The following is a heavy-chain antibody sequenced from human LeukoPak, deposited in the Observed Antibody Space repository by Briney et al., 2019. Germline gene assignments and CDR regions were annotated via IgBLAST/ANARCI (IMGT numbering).Heavy chain of an antibody. CDR1: GYTFTSYA. D-gene: IGHD2-2*01. J-gene: IGHJ4*02. CDR3: ARGGTKREGYVPAAVDY. Sequence: ASVKVSCKASGYTFTSYAMNWVRQAPGQGLEWMGWINTNTGNPTYAQGFTGRFVFSLDTSVSTAYLQISSLKAEDTAVYYCARGGTKREGYVPAAVDYWGQGTLVTVSS. CDR2: INTNTGNP. V-gene: IGHV7-4-1*02.